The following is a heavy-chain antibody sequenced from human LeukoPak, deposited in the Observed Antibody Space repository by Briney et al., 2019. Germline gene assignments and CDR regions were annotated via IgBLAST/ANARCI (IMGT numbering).Heavy chain of an antibody. J-gene: IGHJ6*02. CDR1: GFTVSSNY. Sequence: GGSLRLSCAASGFTVSSNYMSWVRQAPGKGLEWASVIYSGGSTYYADSVKGRFTISRDNSKNTLYLQMNSLRAEDTAVYYCARDYYSYGMDVWGQGTTVTVSS. CDR3: ARDYYSYGMDV. CDR2: IYSGGST. V-gene: IGHV3-53*01.